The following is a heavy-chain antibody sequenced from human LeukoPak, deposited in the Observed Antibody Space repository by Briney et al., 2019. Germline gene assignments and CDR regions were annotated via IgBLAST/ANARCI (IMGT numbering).Heavy chain of an antibody. CDR3: ARHSIAALGNWFDP. CDR1: GYSISSGYY. D-gene: IGHD6-6*01. V-gene: IGHV4-38-2*01. CDR2: IYHSGST. J-gene: IGHJ5*02. Sequence: SETLSLTCAASGYSISSGYYWGWIRQPPGKGLEWIGSIYHSGSTYYNPSLKSRVTISVDTSKNQFSLKLSSVTAADTAVYYCARHSIAALGNWFDPWGQGTLVTVSS.